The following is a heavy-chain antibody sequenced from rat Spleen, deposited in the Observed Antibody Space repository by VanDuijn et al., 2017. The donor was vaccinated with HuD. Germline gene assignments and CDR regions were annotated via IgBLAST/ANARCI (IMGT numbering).Heavy chain of an antibody. CDR2: ISTGGGNT. Sequence: EVQLAETGGGLVQPGRSLKLSCAASGFTFSNYDMAWVRQAPTKGLEWVASISTGGGNTYYRDAVKGRCTISRDNAKSTLYLQMDSLRSEDTATYYCARHWTTWGQGVMVTVSS. CDR1: GFTFSNYD. J-gene: IGHJ2*01. V-gene: IGHV5-25*01. CDR3: ARHWTT. D-gene: IGHD1-10*01.